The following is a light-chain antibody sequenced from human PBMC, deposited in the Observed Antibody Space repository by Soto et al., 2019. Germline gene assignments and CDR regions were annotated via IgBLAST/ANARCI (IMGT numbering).Light chain of an antibody. CDR1: QSISSW. Sequence: DIQMTQSPSTLSASVGDRVTITCRASQSISSWLAWYQQKPGKAPKVLIYKASSLESGVPSRFSGSGSGTEIPLTISRLQPDDFAAYYCQQYHSLSTFGQGTKLEI. CDR3: QQYHSLST. J-gene: IGKJ2*02. CDR2: KAS. V-gene: IGKV1-5*03.